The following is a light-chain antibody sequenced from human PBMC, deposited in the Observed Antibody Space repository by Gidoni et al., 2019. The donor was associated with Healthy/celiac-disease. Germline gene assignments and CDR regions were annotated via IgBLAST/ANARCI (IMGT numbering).Light chain of an antibody. CDR1: QSIRSY. Sequence: IQMTTSPSSLSASVGARVTITGRASQSIRSYLNWYQQKPGKAPKILIYAAYSLQSGVPSRFSGSGSGTDLTLTIRSLQPEDFATYYCQQSYSTPRTFGQGTKVEIK. J-gene: IGKJ1*01. CDR2: AAY. CDR3: QQSYSTPRT. V-gene: IGKV1-39*01.